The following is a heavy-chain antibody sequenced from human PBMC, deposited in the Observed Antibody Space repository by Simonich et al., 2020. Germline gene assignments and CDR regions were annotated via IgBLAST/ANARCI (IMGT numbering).Heavy chain of an antibody. J-gene: IGHJ1*01. CDR1: GGSFSGYY. CDR3: ARGLRVAAAGTAFQH. V-gene: IGHV4-34*01. Sequence: QVQLQQWGAGLLKPSETLSLTCAVYGGSFSGYYWGWIRQPPGKGLAWIGEINHRGSTSYNPSLKSRVTISVDTSKNQFSLKLSSVTAADTAVYYCARGLRVAAAGTAFQHWGQGTLVTVSS. CDR2: INHRGST. D-gene: IGHD6-13*01.